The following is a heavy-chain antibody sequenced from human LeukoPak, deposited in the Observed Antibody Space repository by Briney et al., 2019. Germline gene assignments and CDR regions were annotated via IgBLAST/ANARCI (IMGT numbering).Heavy chain of an antibody. Sequence: GGSLRLSCAASGFTFSSYAMSWVRQAPGKGLEWVSGISGSGDSTYYANSVKGRFTISRDNSNNTLYLQMNSLRAEDTAVYYCAKLGGHPLHNYYVGVWGKGTTVAVSS. D-gene: IGHD3-16*01. V-gene: IGHV3-23*01. J-gene: IGHJ6*03. CDR2: ISGSGDST. CDR1: GFTFSSYA. CDR3: AKLGGHPLHNYYVGV.